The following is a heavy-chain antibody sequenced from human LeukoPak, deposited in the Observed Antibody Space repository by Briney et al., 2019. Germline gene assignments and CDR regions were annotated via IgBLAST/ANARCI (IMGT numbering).Heavy chain of an antibody. CDR3: ARQNLNYYGSGSYH. CDR2: INHRGST. D-gene: IGHD3-10*01. J-gene: IGHJ4*02. V-gene: IGHV4-34*01. CDR1: GGSFSGYY. Sequence: SETLSLTCAIYGGSFSGYYWSWIRQPPGKGLEWIGEINHRGSTNYNPSLKSRVTISVGTSKNQFSLKLSSVTAADTAVYYCARQNLNYYGSGSYHWGQGTLVTVSS.